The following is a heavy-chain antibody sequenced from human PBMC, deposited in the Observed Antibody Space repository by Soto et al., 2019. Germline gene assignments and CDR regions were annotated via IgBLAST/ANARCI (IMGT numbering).Heavy chain of an antibody. CDR1: GFTFNNYA. J-gene: IGHJ6*02. V-gene: IGHV3-23*01. CDR2: ITGSGEDT. D-gene: IGHD2-2*01. CDR3: AKDIGGLPAVRATYGLDV. Sequence: EVQLLESGGALVQPGGSLRLSCAASGFTFNNYAMSWVRQAPGMRLEWVSSITGSGEDTWYLHSVRGRFTISRDNAKNTVYLQMNSLRADDTAVYYCAKDIGGLPAVRATYGLDVWGQGTTVTVSS.